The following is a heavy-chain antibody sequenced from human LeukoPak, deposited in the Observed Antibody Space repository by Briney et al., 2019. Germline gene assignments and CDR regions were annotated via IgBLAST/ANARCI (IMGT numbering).Heavy chain of an antibody. CDR2: VNHSGST. D-gene: IGHD3-10*01. Sequence: SETLSLTCAVYGGSFSGYYWSWIRQPPGKGLEWIGEVNHSGSTNYNPSLKSRVTISVDTSKNQFSLKLSSVTAADTAVYYCARDYSSGAFDIWGQGTMVTVSS. CDR3: ARDYSSGAFDI. CDR1: GGSFSGYY. J-gene: IGHJ3*02. V-gene: IGHV4-34*01.